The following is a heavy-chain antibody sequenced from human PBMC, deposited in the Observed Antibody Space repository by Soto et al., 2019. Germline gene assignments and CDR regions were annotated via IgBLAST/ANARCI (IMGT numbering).Heavy chain of an antibody. D-gene: IGHD3-10*01. Sequence: EVQLLESGGGLVQPGGSLRLSCAASGFTFSSYAMSWVRQAPGKGLEWVSAISGSGGSTYYAESVKGRFTISRDNSKNTLYLQMNSLRAEDTAVYYCAKSLWFGELDDGYYYMDVWGKGTTVTVSS. CDR3: AKSLWFGELDDGYYYMDV. CDR1: GFTFSSYA. V-gene: IGHV3-23*01. CDR2: ISGSGGST. J-gene: IGHJ6*03.